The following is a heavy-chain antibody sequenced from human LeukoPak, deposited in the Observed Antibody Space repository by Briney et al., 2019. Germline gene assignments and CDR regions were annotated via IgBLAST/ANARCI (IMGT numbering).Heavy chain of an antibody. J-gene: IGHJ4*02. D-gene: IGHD3-22*01. Sequence: SETLSLTRTVSGGSISSTSYYWGWIRQPPGKGLEWIGSIYYSWDTYYNPSLKSRVTISVDTSKNQFSLKLSSVTAADTAVYYCATTSYYYDSPDYWGQGTLVTVSS. CDR3: ATTSYYYDSPDY. CDR1: GGSISSTSYY. CDR2: IYYSWDT. V-gene: IGHV4-39*01.